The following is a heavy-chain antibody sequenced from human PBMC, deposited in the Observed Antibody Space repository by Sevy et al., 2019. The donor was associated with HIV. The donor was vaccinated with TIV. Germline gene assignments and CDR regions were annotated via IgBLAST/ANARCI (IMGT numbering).Heavy chain of an antibody. CDR2: FSFGCGKI. Sequence: GGSLRLSCAASGFTFSESSMSWIRQTPGKGLEWVSTFSFGCGKINYADSVKGRFTISRDDSRKTFYLKMNSLRVEDTAIYYCAREGCTKPHDYWGQGTVVTVSS. J-gene: IGHJ4*02. CDR1: GFTFSESS. CDR3: AREGCTKPHDY. D-gene: IGHD2-8*01. V-gene: IGHV3-23*01.